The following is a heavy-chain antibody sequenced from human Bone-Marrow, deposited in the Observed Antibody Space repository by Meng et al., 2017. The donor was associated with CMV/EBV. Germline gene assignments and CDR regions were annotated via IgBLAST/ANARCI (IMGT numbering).Heavy chain of an antibody. CDR2: IRYDGSNK. CDR1: GFTFSSYG. Sequence: GESLKISCAASGFTFSSYGMHWVRQAPGKGLEWVAFIRYDGSNKYYADSVEGRFTISRDNSKNTLYLQMNSLRAEDTAVYNCAKDEWEWEPLKGPPFDYWGQGTLATVSS. D-gene: IGHD1-26*01. CDR3: AKDEWEWEPLKGPPFDY. J-gene: IGHJ4*02. V-gene: IGHV3-30*02.